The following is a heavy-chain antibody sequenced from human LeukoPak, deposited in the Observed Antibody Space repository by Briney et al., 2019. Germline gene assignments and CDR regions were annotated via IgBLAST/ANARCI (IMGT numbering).Heavy chain of an antibody. CDR1: GYTFTSYD. CDR3: ARGLYCGGDCQGFDY. Sequence: GASVKVSCKASGYTFTSYDINWVRQATGQGLEWTGWMNPNSGNTGYAQKFQGRVTMTRNTSISTAYMELSSLRSEDTAVYYCARGLYCGGDCQGFDYWGQGTLDTVSS. D-gene: IGHD2-21*02. V-gene: IGHV1-8*01. J-gene: IGHJ4*02. CDR2: MNPNSGNT.